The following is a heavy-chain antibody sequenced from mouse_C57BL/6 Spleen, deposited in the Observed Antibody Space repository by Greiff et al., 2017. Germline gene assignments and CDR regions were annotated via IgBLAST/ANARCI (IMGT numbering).Heavy chain of an antibody. CDR2: INPYNGGT. J-gene: IGHJ2*01. CDR1: GYTFTDYY. D-gene: IGHD2-5*01. CDR3: ARSAGYSNSLDY. V-gene: IGHV1-19*01. Sequence: VQLKESGPVLVKPGASVKMSCKASGYTFTDYYMNWVKQSHGKSLEWIGVINPYNGGTSYNQKFKGKATLTVDKSSSTAYMELNSLTSEDSAVYYCARSAGYSNSLDYWGQGTTLTVSS.